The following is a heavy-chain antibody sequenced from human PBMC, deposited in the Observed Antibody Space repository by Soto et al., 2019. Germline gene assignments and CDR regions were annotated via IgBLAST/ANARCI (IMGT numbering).Heavy chain of an antibody. D-gene: IGHD2-2*01. V-gene: IGHV3-15*01. CDR3: TTGRYCSSTSCGMDV. Sequence: GGSLRLSCAASGFTFSNAWMSWVRQAPGKGLEWVGRIKSKTDGGTTEYAAPVKGRFTISRDDSKNTLYLQMNSLKTEDTAVYYCTTGRYCSSTSCGMDVWGQGTTVTVSS. CDR1: GFTFSNAW. J-gene: IGHJ6*02. CDR2: IKSKTDGGTT.